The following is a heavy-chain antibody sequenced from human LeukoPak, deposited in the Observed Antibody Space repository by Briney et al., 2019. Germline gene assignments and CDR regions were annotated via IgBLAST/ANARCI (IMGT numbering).Heavy chain of an antibody. V-gene: IGHV1-69*04. CDR1: GGTFGSYA. D-gene: IGHD1-26*01. J-gene: IGHJ4*02. Sequence: LVKVSCKASGGTFGSYAISWVRQAPGQGLEWMGRIIPIFGIANYAQKFQGRVTITADKSTSTAYMELSSLRSEDTAVYYCARVLGSDLDYWGQGTLVTVSS. CDR2: IIPIFGIA. CDR3: ARVLGSDLDY.